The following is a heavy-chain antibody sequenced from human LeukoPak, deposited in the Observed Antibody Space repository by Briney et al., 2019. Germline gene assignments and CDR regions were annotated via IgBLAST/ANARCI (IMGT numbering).Heavy chain of an antibody. CDR2: ISGSGGST. Sequence: PGGSLRLSCAASGFFFSTYAMNWVRQAPGKGLEWVSAISGSGGSTYYADSVKGRFTISRDNSKNTLYLQMNSLRAEDTAVYYCAKPGTDSSFDYYYYMDVWGKGTTVTVSS. D-gene: IGHD1-7*01. J-gene: IGHJ6*03. CDR3: AKPGTDSSFDYYYYMDV. V-gene: IGHV3-23*01. CDR1: GFFFSTYA.